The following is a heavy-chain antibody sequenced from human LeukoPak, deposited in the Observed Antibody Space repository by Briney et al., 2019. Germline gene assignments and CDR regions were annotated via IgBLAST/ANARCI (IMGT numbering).Heavy chain of an antibody. D-gene: IGHD6-19*01. CDR2: IGSSGAAI. CDR3: ALLAVASDFDY. V-gene: IGHV3-48*04. CDR1: GFTFSNAW. Sequence: PGGSLRLSCASSGFTFSNAWMNWVRQAPGKGLEWVSNIGSSGAAIYYADSVRGRFTISRDNAKNSLYLQMNSLRAEDTAVYYCALLAVASDFDYWGQGALVTVSS. J-gene: IGHJ4*02.